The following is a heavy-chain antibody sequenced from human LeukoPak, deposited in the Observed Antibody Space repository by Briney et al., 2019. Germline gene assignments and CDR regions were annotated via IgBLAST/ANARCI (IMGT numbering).Heavy chain of an antibody. CDR3: ARLSDITQFDY. D-gene: IGHD3-16*01. CDR1: GYSISSGYY. CDR2: IYHSGST. V-gene: IGHV4-38-2*01. Sequence: PSETLSLTCAVSGYSISSGYYWGWIRQPPGKGLEWIGSIYHSGSTYYNPSLKSRVTISVDTSKNQFSLKLSSVTAADTAVYYCARLSDITQFDYWGQGTLFTVSS. J-gene: IGHJ4*02.